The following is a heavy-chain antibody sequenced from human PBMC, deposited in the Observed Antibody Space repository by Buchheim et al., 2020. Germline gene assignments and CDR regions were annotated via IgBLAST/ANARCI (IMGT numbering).Heavy chain of an antibody. V-gene: IGHV3-30*04. CDR1: GFTFSSYA. D-gene: IGHD6-19*01. Sequence: QVQLVESGGGVVQPGRSLRLSCAASGFTFSSYAMHWVRQAPGKGLEWVAVISYDGSNKYYADSVKGRFTISRDNSKNTLYLQMNSLRAEDTAVYYCSGSGWEPGDYWGQGTL. CDR2: ISYDGSNK. J-gene: IGHJ4*02. CDR3: SGSGWEPGDY.